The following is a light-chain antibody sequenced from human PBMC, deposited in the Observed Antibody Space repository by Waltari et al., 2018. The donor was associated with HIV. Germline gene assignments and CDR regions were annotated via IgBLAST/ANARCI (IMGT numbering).Light chain of an antibody. V-gene: IGKV3-20*01. J-gene: IGKJ4*01. CDR3: QQYVTSPLT. Sequence: EIVLTQSPGSLSLSVGESATLPCRASQSLTSTYIAWYQQKPGQAPSLLIYDASTRATGIPDRFSGSGSGTDFTLTISRLEPEDFAVYYCQQYVTSPLTFGGGTKVQT. CDR1: QSLTSTY. CDR2: DAS.